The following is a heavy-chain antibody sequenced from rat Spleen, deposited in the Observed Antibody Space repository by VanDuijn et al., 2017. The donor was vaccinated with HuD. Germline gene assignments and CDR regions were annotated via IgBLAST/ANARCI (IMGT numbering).Heavy chain of an antibody. J-gene: IGHJ2*01. Sequence: QVQLKESGPGLVQPSQTLSLTCTVSGFSLVDYSVHWVRQPPGKGLEWMGTMKFNGDTYYDSVFKSRPSIARDTSTSQVFLKVNSLQTGDTAIYYCTRGTDFDYWGQGVMVTVSS. CDR3: TRGTDFDY. CDR2: MKFNGDT. CDR1: GFSLVDYS. V-gene: IGHV2S30*01.